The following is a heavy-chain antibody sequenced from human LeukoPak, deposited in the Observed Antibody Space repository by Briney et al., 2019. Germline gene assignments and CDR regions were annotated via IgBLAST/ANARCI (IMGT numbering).Heavy chain of an antibody. CDR2: IYYSGST. CDR3: ARERYSSREEHDAFDI. D-gene: IGHD6-13*01. Sequence: PSETLSLTCTVSGGSISSSSYYWGWIRQPPGKGLEWIGSIYYSGSTYYNPSLKSRVTISVDTSKNQFSLKLSSVTAADTAVYYCARERYSSREEHDAFDIWGQGTMVTVSS. CDR1: GGSISSSSYY. J-gene: IGHJ3*02. V-gene: IGHV4-39*07.